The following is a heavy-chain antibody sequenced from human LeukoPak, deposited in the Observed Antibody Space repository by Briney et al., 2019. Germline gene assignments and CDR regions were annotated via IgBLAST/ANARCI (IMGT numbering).Heavy chain of an antibody. CDR3: ASGAQWLGLDY. CDR1: GGSVSSFH. CDR2: INHSGST. Sequence: SETLSLTCTVSGGSVSSFHWSWIRQPPGKGLEWIGEINHSGSTNYNPSLKSRVTISVDTSKNQFSLKLSSVTAADTAVYYCASGAQWLGLDYWGQGTLVTVSS. J-gene: IGHJ4*02. V-gene: IGHV4-34*01. D-gene: IGHD6-19*01.